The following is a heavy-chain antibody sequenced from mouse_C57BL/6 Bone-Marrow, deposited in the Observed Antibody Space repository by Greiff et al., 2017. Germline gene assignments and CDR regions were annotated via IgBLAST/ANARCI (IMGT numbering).Heavy chain of an antibody. D-gene: IGHD2-3*01. Sequence: VQLKQSGAELVRPGASVKLSCTASGFNIKDDYMHWVKQRPEQGLEWIGWIDPENGDTEYAAKFQGKATITADPSSNTAYLQLSSLTSEDTAVYYCTIYDGYYKSMDYWGQGTSVTVSS. CDR3: TIYDGYYKSMDY. CDR1: GFNIKDDY. V-gene: IGHV14-4*01. J-gene: IGHJ4*01. CDR2: IDPENGDT.